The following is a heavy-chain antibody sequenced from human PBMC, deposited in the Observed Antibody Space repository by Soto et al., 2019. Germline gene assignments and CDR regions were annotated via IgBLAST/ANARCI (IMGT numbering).Heavy chain of an antibody. D-gene: IGHD1-7*01. CDR2: ISAYNGNT. J-gene: IGHJ6*02. CDR3: ARDGWNYDGGAYYYGMDV. CDR1: GYTFTSYG. Sequence: QVQLVQSGAEVKKPGASVKVSCKASGYTFTSYGISWVRQAPGQGLEWMGWISAYNGNTNYSQKLQGRVTMTTAPSTSTAYMELRSLRSDDTAVYYCARDGWNYDGGAYYYGMDVWGQGTTVTVSS. V-gene: IGHV1-18*04.